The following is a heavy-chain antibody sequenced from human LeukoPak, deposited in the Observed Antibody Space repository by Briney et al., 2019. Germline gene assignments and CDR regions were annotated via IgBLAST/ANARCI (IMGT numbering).Heavy chain of an antibody. CDR1: GGSISGYY. CDR3: ARGRSGSYHSPFDY. V-gene: IGHV4-59*13. D-gene: IGHD1-26*01. CDR2: IYYSGST. J-gene: IGHJ4*02. Sequence: SETLSLTCTVSGGSISGYYWSWIRQPPGKGLEWIGYIYYSGSTNYNPSLESRVTISVDTSKNQFSLKLDSVTAADTAVYYCARGRSGSYHSPFDYWGQGTLVTVSS.